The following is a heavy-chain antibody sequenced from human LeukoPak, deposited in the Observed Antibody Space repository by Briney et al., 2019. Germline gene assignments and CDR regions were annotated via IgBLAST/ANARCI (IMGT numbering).Heavy chain of an antibody. CDR3: AREPPYYYGSGEMYYFDY. CDR1: GFTFSSFE. Sequence: GGSLRLSCAASGFTFSSFEINWVRQAPGKGLEWVSYISSGGSTKYYADSVKGRFTISRDNAKNSLYLQMNSLRAEDTAVYYCAREPPYYYGSGEMYYFDYWGQGTLVTVSS. CDR2: ISSGGSTK. J-gene: IGHJ4*02. V-gene: IGHV3-48*03. D-gene: IGHD3-10*01.